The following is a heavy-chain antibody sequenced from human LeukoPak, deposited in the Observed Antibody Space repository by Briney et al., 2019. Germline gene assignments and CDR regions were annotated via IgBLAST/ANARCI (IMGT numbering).Heavy chain of an antibody. CDR3: ARADYVWGNYRFDY. Sequence: SETLSLACTVSGYSISSGYYWGWIRQPPGKGPEWIGNIYHSRSTYYNPSLKSRVTMSVDRSKNQFSLGLTSVTAADTAVYYCARADYVWGNYRFDYWGQGTLVTVSS. V-gene: IGHV4-38-2*02. D-gene: IGHD3-16*02. CDR1: GYSISSGYY. J-gene: IGHJ4*02. CDR2: IYHSRST.